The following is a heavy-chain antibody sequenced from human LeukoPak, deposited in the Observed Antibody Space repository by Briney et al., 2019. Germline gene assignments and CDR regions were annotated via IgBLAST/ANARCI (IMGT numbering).Heavy chain of an antibody. Sequence: KPGGSLRLSCAASGFSFVKAWMSWVRQAPGKGPEWIGRIKSHIDGGTTDYAAPVKGRFTISRDDSKNTLYLQMNSLKTEDTAVYYCTTDIVVVPAAISPLWGQGTLVTVSS. V-gene: IGHV3-15*01. J-gene: IGHJ4*02. CDR3: TTDIVVVPAAISPL. CDR1: GFSFVKAW. D-gene: IGHD2-2*02. CDR2: IKSHIDGGTT.